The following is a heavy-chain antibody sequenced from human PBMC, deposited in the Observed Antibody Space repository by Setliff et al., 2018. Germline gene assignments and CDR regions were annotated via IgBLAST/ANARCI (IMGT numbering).Heavy chain of an antibody. Sequence: GGSLRLSCAASGFHFSDHAMHWVRQAPGKGLEWVAVISYGRGKEYYGDSVKGRFTISRDNSKNTLYLQMRSLRAEDTAIYYCANHNPARRALNGTPLDNWGQGTLVTVSS. CDR3: ANHNPARRALNGTPLDN. D-gene: IGHD1-1*01. J-gene: IGHJ4*02. V-gene: IGHV3-33*08. CDR2: ISYGRGKE. CDR1: GFHFSDHA.